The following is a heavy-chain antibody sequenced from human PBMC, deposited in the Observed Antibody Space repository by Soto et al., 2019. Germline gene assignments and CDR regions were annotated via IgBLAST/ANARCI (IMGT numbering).Heavy chain of an antibody. D-gene: IGHD4-17*01. CDR1: GFTFSDYY. CDR2: ISSSGSTL. V-gene: IGHV3-11*01. Sequence: QVQLVESGGGLVKPGGSLRLSCAASGFTFSDYYMSWIRQAPGKGRGGVSTISSSGSTLYYADSVKGRVTISRDNAKNSLYLQMNSLRAEDTAVYYCATYGDYGRGIYWGQGTLVTVSS. J-gene: IGHJ4*02. CDR3: ATYGDYGRGIY.